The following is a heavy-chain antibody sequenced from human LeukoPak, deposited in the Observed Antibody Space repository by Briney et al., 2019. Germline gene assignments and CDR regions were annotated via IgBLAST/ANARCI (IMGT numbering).Heavy chain of an antibody. Sequence: ASVKVSCKASGYTFTSYYMHWVRQAPGQGLEWMGIINPSGGSTSYAQKFQGRVTITRDTSTSTVYMELSSLRSEDTAVYYCARYCGGDCSAPSLDYWGQGTLVTVSS. CDR3: ARYCGGDCSAPSLDY. CDR2: INPSGGST. V-gene: IGHV1-46*01. J-gene: IGHJ4*02. CDR1: GYTFTSYY. D-gene: IGHD2-21*02.